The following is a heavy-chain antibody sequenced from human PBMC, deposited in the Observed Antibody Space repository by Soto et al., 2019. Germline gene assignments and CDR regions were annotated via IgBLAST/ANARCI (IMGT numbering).Heavy chain of an antibody. CDR2: IVVGSGNT. V-gene: IGHV1-58*01. CDR3: AADDRPYSSSWERNYYYYGMDV. J-gene: IGHJ6*02. Sequence: SVKVSCKAAGFTFTSSAVQWVRQARGQRLEWIGWIVVGSGNTNYAQKFQERVTITRDMSTSTAYMELSSLRSEDTAVYYCAADDRPYSSSWERNYYYYGMDVWGQGTTVTVSS. CDR1: GFTFTSSA. D-gene: IGHD6-13*01.